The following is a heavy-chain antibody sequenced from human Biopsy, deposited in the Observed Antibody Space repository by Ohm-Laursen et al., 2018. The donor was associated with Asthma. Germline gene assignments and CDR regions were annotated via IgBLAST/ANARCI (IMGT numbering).Heavy chain of an antibody. V-gene: IGHV3-30*03. CDR2: ISYDGSNK. D-gene: IGHD6-19*01. CDR1: GFTFSSFG. CDR3: ARDSYSSGLYDDFES. Sequence: SLRLSCTAFGFTFSSFGMHWVRQAPGKGLEWVACISYDGSNKYYADSVKGRSTISRDNSKNTLYLQMNSLRAEDTAVYYCARDSYSSGLYDDFESWGQGTLATVSS. J-gene: IGHJ4*02.